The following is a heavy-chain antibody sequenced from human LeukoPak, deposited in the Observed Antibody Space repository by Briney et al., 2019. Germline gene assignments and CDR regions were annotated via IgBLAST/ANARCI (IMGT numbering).Heavy chain of an antibody. Sequence: PSETLSLTCTVSRGSISSYYWRWLRPPPGKGLAWIGYINYSESTNYNPSLKSRVTISVDTSKNQVSLKLSSVSAAEMAVYYCARALPSGITAAGTRSLAFDIWGQGTMVTVSS. V-gene: IGHV4-59*01. CDR2: INYSEST. CDR1: RGSISSYY. CDR3: ARALPSGITAAGTRSLAFDI. J-gene: IGHJ3*02. D-gene: IGHD6-13*01.